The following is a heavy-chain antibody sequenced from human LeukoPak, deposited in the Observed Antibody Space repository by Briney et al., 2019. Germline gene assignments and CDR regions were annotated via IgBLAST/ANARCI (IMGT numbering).Heavy chain of an antibody. V-gene: IGHV3-30*03. CDR1: GFTFSSYG. CDR3: ARAGSMRVMITFGGGRDAFDI. CDR2: ISYDGSNK. Sequence: PGGSLRLSCAASGFTFSSYGMHWVRQAPGKGLEWVAVISYDGSNKYYADSVKGRFTISRDNSKNTLYLQMNSLRAEDTAVYYCARAGSMRVMITFGGGRDAFDIWGQGTMVTVSS. J-gene: IGHJ3*02. D-gene: IGHD3-16*01.